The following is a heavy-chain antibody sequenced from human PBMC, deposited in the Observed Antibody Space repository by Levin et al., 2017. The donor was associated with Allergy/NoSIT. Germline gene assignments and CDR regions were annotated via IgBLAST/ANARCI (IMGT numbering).Heavy chain of an antibody. V-gene: IGHV4-39*01. J-gene: IGHJ4*02. D-gene: IGHD5-18*01. CDR3: ARNRGWIQLWSDY. CDR1: GGSISSSSYY. Sequence: SETLSLTCTVSGGSISSSSYYWGWIRQPPGKGLEWIGSIYYSGSTYYNPSLKSRVTISVDTSKNQFSLKLSSVTAADTAVYYCARNRGWIQLWSDYWVQGTLVTVSS. CDR2: IYYSGST.